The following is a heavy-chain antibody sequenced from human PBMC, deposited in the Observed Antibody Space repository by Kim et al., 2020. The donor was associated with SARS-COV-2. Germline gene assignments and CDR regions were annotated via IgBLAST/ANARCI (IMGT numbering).Heavy chain of an antibody. CDR1: GGSISSGGYY. V-gene: IGHV4-31*03. CDR2: IYYSGST. Sequence: SETLSLTCTVSGGSISSGGYYWSWIRQHPGKGLEWIGYIYYSGSTYYNPSLKSRVSISVDTSKKQFSLKLSSVTAADTAVYYCVRDSHRYCSSTSCYGASGYYYSIDIWGQGTTVSVSS. CDR3: VRDSHRYCSSTSCYGASGYYYSIDI. D-gene: IGHD2-2*01. J-gene: IGHJ6*02.